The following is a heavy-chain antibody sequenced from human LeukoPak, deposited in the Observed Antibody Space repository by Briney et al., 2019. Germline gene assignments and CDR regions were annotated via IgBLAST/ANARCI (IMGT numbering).Heavy chain of an antibody. V-gene: IGHV1-46*01. Sequence: ASVKVSCMASGYTFTSYYMHWVRQAPGQGLEWMGIINPSGGSTSYAQKFQGGVTMTRDTSTSTVYMELSSLRTEDTAVYYCAREGRWLQSSRADYWGQGTLVTVSS. CDR1: GYTFTSYY. D-gene: IGHD5-24*01. CDR2: INPSGGST. J-gene: IGHJ4*02. CDR3: AREGRWLQSSRADY.